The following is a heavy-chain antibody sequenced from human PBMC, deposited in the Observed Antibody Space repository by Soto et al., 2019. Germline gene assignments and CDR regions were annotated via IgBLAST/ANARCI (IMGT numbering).Heavy chain of an antibody. Sequence: QAQLVESGGGVVQPGRSLRLSCAASGFAFSSYGMHWVRQAPGTGLEWVAVISYDVSLQHYADSVKGRFTISRDTSKNMVVLEISSLRAEDMGVYYCFSYRGYGHASVPYAWGHVTLVRVSS. CDR2: ISYDVSLQ. CDR3: FSYRGYGHASVPYA. D-gene: IGHD5-18*01. CDR1: GFAFSSYG. J-gene: IGHJ5*01. V-gene: IGHV3-30*03.